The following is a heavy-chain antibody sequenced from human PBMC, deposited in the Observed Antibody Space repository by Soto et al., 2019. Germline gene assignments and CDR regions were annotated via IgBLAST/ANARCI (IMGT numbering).Heavy chain of an antibody. CDR3: ARCSSQMARNPDVKYYYYGMDV. D-gene: IGHD5-12*01. CDR1: GYTFTGYY. CDR2: INPNSGGT. V-gene: IGHV1-2*04. Sequence: QVQLVQSGAEVKKPGASVKVSCKASGYTFTGYYMHWVRQAPGQGLEWMGWINPNSGGTNYAQKVQGWVTKTRDTAISPAYMELSRLRSDDTAVYSCARCSSQMARNPDVKYYYYGMDVWGQGTTVTVSS. J-gene: IGHJ6*02.